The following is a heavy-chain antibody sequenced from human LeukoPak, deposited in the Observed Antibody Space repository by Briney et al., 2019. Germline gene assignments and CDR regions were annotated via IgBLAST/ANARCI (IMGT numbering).Heavy chain of an antibody. CDR2: ITTGGNT. J-gene: IGHJ4*02. D-gene: IGHD1-26*01. CDR1: GFTFSSYA. V-gene: IGHV3-23*01. CDR3: AKVANSGSPYYFDF. Sequence: GGSLRLSCAASGFTFSSYAMNWVRQAPGKGLEWVSSITTGGNTYYADSVKGRFTISSDNSKNTLYLQMNSLRAEDTAVYYCAKVANSGSPYYFDFWGQGTLVTVSS.